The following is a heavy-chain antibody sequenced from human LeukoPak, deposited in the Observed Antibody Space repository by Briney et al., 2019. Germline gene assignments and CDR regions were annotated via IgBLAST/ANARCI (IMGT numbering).Heavy chain of an antibody. CDR3: AREGYYDSSGYSPYAFDI. J-gene: IGHJ3*02. CDR1: GYTFTSYY. CDR2: ISAYNGNT. D-gene: IGHD3-22*01. Sequence: AASVKVSCKASGYTFTSYYMHWVRQAPGQGLEWMAWISAYNGNTNYAQKFQGRVTMTTDTSTSTAYMELRSLRSDDTAVYYCAREGYYDSSGYSPYAFDIWGQGTMVTVSS. V-gene: IGHV1-18*04.